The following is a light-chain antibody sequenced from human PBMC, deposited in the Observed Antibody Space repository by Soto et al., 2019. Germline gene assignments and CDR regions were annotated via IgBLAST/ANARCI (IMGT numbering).Light chain of an antibody. V-gene: IGLV2-14*03. CDR2: DVS. CDR1: SSDVGAFNY. CDR3: SSYTSTTTLVV. Sequence: QSALTQPASMSGSPGQSIAISCAGTSSDVGAFNYVSWYQQHPGKVPKLLIYDVSNRPSGISYRFSGSKSGKTASLTISGLQPEDEADYYCSSYTSTTTLVVFGGGTKLTVL. J-gene: IGLJ3*02.